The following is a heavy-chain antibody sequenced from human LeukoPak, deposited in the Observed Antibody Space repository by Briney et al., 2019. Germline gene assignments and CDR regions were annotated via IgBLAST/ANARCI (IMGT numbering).Heavy chain of an antibody. CDR1: GGSISSYY. J-gene: IGHJ5*02. Sequence: SETLSLTCTVSGGSISSYYWSWIRQPPGKGLAWIGYIYYSGSTNYNPSLKSRVTISVDTSKNQFSLKLSSVTAADTAVYYCARVVAAAATGWFDPWGQGTLVTVSS. CDR3: ARVVAAAATGWFDP. D-gene: IGHD6-13*01. CDR2: IYYSGST. V-gene: IGHV4-59*01.